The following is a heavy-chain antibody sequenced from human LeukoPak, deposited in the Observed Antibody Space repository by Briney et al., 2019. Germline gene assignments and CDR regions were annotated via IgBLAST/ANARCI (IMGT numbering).Heavy chain of an antibody. D-gene: IGHD3-22*01. CDR2: IYPGDSDS. CDR1: GYSFTNYW. Sequence: GESLKISCEGSGYSFTNYWIGWVRQMPGKGLEWMGIIYPGDSDSRYSPSFQGQVTISADKSISTAYLQWTSLKASDTAMYYCARTYEPLRRPFDYWGQGTLVTVSS. J-gene: IGHJ4*02. CDR3: ARTYEPLRRPFDY. V-gene: IGHV5-51*01.